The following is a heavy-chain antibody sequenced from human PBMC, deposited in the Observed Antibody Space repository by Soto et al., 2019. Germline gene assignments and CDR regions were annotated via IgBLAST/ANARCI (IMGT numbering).Heavy chain of an antibody. D-gene: IGHD2-15*01. V-gene: IGHV4-61*01. CDR2: IYYSGST. J-gene: IGHJ5*02. Sequence: SSETLSLTCTVSGGSVSSGSYYWSWIRQPPGKGLEWIGYIYYSGSTNYNPSLKSRVTISVDTSKNQFSLKLSSVTAADTAVYYCARDPNAYCSGGSCTHNWFDPWGQGTLVTVSS. CDR3: ARDPNAYCSGGSCTHNWFDP. CDR1: GGSVSSGSYY.